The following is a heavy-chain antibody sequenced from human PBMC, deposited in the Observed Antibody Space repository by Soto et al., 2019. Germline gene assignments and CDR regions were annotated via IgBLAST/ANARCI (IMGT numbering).Heavy chain of an antibody. CDR2: ISYDGSSK. Sequence: GGSLRLSCAASHFSFSSSPMNWVRQAPGKGLEWVATISYDGSSKYYAESVEGRFTVSRDNSKNTLFLQVNSLRVEDTAVYYCAKDPASFDPWGQGTLVTVSS. J-gene: IGHJ5*02. V-gene: IGHV3-30*04. CDR1: HFSFSSSP. CDR3: AKDPASFDP.